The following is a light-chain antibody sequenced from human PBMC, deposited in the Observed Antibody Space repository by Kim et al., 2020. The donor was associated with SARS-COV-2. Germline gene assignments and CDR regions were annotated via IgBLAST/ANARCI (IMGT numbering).Light chain of an antibody. V-gene: IGLV2-11*01. J-gene: IGLJ2*01. CDR1: SSDVGGDNY. CDR3: SSHAGRV. Sequence: GSPAQSVTLSCTGTSSDVGGDNYVSWYQQHPGKAPNLMIYDVSKRPSGVPDRFSGSKSGNTASLTVSGLQAEDEADYYCSSHAGRVFGGGTQLTVL. CDR2: DVS.